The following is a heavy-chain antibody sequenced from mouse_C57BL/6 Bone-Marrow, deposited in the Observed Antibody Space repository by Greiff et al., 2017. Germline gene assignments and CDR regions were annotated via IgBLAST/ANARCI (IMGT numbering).Heavy chain of an antibody. V-gene: IGHV5-4*01. CDR3: ARDYYGSSWFAY. J-gene: IGHJ3*01. CDR2: ISDGGSYT. CDR1: GFTFSSYA. Sequence: EVQVVDSGGGLVKPGGSLKLSCAASGFTFSSYAMSWVRQTPEKRLEWVATISDGGSYTYYPDNAKNNLYLQMSHLKSEDTAMYYCARDYYGSSWFAYWGQGTLVTVSA. D-gene: IGHD1-1*01.